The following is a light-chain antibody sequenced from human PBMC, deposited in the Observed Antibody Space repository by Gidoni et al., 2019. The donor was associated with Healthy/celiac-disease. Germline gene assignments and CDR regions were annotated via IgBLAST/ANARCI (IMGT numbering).Light chain of an antibody. CDR3: QVWDSSSDRPWV. Sequence: SYVLTQPPSVSVAPGQTARITCGGNNIGSKSVHWYQQKPGQAPVLVVYDASDRPSGIPARFSGSNSGNTATLTISRVEAGDEADYYCQVWDSSSDRPWVFGGGTKLTVL. V-gene: IGLV3-21*02. J-gene: IGLJ2*01. CDR1: NIGSKS. CDR2: DAS.